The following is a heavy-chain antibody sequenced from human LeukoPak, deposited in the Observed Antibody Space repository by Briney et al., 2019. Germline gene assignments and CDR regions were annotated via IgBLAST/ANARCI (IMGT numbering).Heavy chain of an antibody. CDR2: INPNSGGT. CDR1: GYTFTGYY. J-gene: IGHJ3*02. D-gene: IGHD2-21*01. CDR3: ARIVWFPGACDI. V-gene: IGHV1-2*02. Sequence: GASVKVSCKASGYTFTGYYMHWVRQAPGQGLEWMGWINPNSGGTKYAQKFQGRVTMTRDTSISTAYMELSRLRSDGTAVYYCARIVWFPGACDIWGQGTMVTVSS.